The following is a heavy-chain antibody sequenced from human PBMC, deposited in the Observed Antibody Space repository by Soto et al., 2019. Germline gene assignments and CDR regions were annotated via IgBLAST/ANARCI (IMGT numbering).Heavy chain of an antibody. V-gene: IGHV1-18*01. CDR2: ISAYNGNT. J-gene: IGHJ6*02. Sequence: QVQLVQSGAEVKKPGASVKVSCKASGYTFTSYGISWVRQAPGQGLEWMGWISAYNGNTNYAQKLQGRVTMTTDTSXGXXYMELRSLRYDDTAVYYCARDGALGENYCYYGMDVWGQGTTVTVSS. CDR1: GYTFTSYG. CDR3: ARDGALGENYCYYGMDV. D-gene: IGHD3-16*01.